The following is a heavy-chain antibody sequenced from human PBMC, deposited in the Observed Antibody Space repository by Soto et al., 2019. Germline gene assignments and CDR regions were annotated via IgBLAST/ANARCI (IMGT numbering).Heavy chain of an antibody. V-gene: IGHV3-30*18. CDR1: GFTFSSYG. CDR2: ISYDGSNK. Sequence: QVQLVESGGGVVQPGRSLRLSCAASGFTFSSYGMHWVRQAPGKGLEWVAVISYDGSNKYYADSVKGRFTISRDNSKNTLYLQMNSLRAEDTAVYYCAKGSYYCYGMDVWGQGTTVTVSS. J-gene: IGHJ6*02. CDR3: AKGSYYCYGMDV.